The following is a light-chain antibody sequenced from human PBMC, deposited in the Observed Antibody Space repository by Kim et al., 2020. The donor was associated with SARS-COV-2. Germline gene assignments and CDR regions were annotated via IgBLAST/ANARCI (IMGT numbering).Light chain of an antibody. Sequence: LSPGERATPSCRAGQSVSSDLAWYQQRPGQAPRLLIYDASTRATGIPARFSGSGSGTDFTLTISSLEPEDFAVYYCQQRSNWAPYTFGQGTKLEI. CDR3: QQRSNWAPYT. V-gene: IGKV3-11*01. J-gene: IGKJ2*01. CDR1: QSVSSD. CDR2: DAS.